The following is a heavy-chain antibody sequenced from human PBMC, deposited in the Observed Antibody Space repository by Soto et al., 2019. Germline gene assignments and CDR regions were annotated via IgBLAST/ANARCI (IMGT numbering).Heavy chain of an antibody. D-gene: IGHD6-13*01. CDR3: ARGGQQQLNA. CDR1: GFTFSDYH. V-gene: IGHV3-11*05. Sequence: VQLVESGGGLVKPGGSLRLSCAASGFTFSDYHMTWIRQAPGKGLEWVSYISTTSTSTNYADSVKGRFTISRDNAKNSLYLQMNSLRAEDTAVYYCARGGQQQLNAWGQGTLVTVSP. J-gene: IGHJ5*02. CDR2: ISTTSTST.